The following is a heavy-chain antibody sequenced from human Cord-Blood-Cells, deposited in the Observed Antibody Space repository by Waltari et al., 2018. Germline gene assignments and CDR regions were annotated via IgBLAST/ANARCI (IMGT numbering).Heavy chain of an antibody. V-gene: IGHV4-39*01. J-gene: IGHJ4*02. CDR1: GGSISSSSYY. Sequence: QLQLQESGPGLVKPSETLSLTCTVSGGSISSSSYYWGWIRQPPGKGLEWIGSIYYSGSTYYNPSRKSRVTISVDTSKNQFSLKLSSVTAADTAVYYCARVFSGSFDYWGQGTLVTVSS. CDR2: IYYSGST. D-gene: IGHD1-26*01. CDR3: ARVFSGSFDY.